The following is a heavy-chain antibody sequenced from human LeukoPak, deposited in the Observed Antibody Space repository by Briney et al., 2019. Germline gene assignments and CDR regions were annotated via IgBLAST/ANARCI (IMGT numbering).Heavy chain of an antibody. CDR3: ARIPYGSGTIGAY. J-gene: IGHJ4*02. CDR2: ISSSSSYI. CDR1: GFTFSRYS. Sequence: GGSLRLSCAASGFTFSRYSMNWVRQAPGKGLEWVSSISSSSSYIYYADSVKGRFTISRDNAKNSLYLQMNSLRAEDTAVYYCARIPYGSGTIGAYWGQGTLVPVSS. D-gene: IGHD3-10*01. V-gene: IGHV3-21*01.